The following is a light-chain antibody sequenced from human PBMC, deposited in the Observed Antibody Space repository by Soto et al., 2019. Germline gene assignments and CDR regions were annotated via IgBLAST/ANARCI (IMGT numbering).Light chain of an antibody. CDR1: QTVDSY. CDR3: QQRSSWPIT. Sequence: EIVLTQSPVSLSLSPGERATLSCRASQTVDSYLVWYQQKPGQAPRLLIFGASNRATGIPARFSGSGSGTDFTLTINSLEPEDFALYYCQQRSSWPITFGQGTRLEI. J-gene: IGKJ5*01. CDR2: GAS. V-gene: IGKV3-11*01.